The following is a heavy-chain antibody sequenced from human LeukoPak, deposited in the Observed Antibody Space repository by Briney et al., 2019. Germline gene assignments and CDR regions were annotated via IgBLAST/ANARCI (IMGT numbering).Heavy chain of an antibody. J-gene: IGHJ4*02. V-gene: IGHV4-59*08. D-gene: IGHD6-19*01. CDR2: IYYSGGT. CDR1: GDSINNYY. Sequence: SETLSLTCTVSGDSINNYYWSWIRQPPGKGLEWIGYIYYSGGTNYNPSLKSRVTISLDTSKNQFSLKLNSVTAADTAVYYCARRGASSGWFLFDSWGPGTLVTVSS. CDR3: ARRGASSGWFLFDS.